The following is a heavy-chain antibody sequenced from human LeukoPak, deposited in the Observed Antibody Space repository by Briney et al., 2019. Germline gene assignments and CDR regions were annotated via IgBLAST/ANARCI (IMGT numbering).Heavy chain of an antibody. CDR2: INEDGSER. J-gene: IGHJ5*02. CDR1: GFAFSSYW. Sequence: PGGSLRLSCAASGFAFSSYWMTWVRQAPGEGLEWVANINEDGSERNYVDSVKGRFTISRDNAKNSVYLQMNSLRGDDTAVYYCARDRPITVSGVVILPWGQGTLVTVSS. D-gene: IGHD3-3*01. V-gene: IGHV3-7*01. CDR3: ARDRPITVSGVVILP.